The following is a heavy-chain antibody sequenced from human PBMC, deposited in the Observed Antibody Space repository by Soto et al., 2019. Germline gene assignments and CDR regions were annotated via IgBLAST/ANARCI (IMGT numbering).Heavy chain of an antibody. V-gene: IGHV1-46*01. CDR2: FLASGGNT. D-gene: IGHD3-3*01. CDR1: GYSFFSYY. CDR3: ARGGATLFGVIES. Sequence: ASVKVSCKASGYSFFSYYIHWVRQAPGQGLEWMGRFLASGGNTDYAQRFRGRISMTRDTSTTNTVSLELTSLTSDDTAVYYCARGGATLFGVIESWGQGSRVTVSS. J-gene: IGHJ4*02.